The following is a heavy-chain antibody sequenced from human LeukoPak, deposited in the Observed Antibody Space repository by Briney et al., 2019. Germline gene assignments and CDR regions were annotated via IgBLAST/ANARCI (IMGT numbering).Heavy chain of an antibody. V-gene: IGHV3-48*03. CDR3: ARGPSIASRYDPFLI. D-gene: IGHD6-6*01. CDR2: ISSSGNTI. CDR1: EFTFTSYK. Sequence: GGSLRLSCAASEFTFTSYKLNWGRQAPGKGLEWVSYISSSGNTISYADSVKGRFTISRDNAKNSLYLQVISLRAEDTAGYYCARGPSIASRYDPFLIWGQGTMVTVSS. J-gene: IGHJ3*02.